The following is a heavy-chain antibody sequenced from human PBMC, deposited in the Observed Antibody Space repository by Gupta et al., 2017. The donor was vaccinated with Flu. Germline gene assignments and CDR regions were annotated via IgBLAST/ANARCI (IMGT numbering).Heavy chain of an antibody. CDR3: TRGELFFDY. D-gene: IGHD3-10*01. V-gene: IGHV3-49*04. Sequence: EVQLVESGGGSVQPGQSLTLSCTISGFSFGDYSMSWVRQAPGKGLELIGFIRSQVSGGATKYAASLRTKFTISKDDSQTTAYLQMNSLTTEDTGVYYCTRGELFFDYWGRGSLVTVSS. J-gene: IGHJ4*02. CDR1: GFSFGDYS. CDR2: IRSQVSGGAT.